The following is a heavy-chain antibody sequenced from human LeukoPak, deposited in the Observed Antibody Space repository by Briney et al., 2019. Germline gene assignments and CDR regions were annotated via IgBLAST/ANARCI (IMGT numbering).Heavy chain of an antibody. Sequence: GGSLRLSCAASGFTFSSYGMHWVRQAPGKGLEWVAVISYDGSNKYYADSVKGRFTISRDNSKNTLYLQVNSLRAEDTAVYYCAKDWNYDRYFDYWGQGTLVTVSS. J-gene: IGHJ4*02. CDR3: AKDWNYDRYFDY. CDR1: GFTFSSYG. V-gene: IGHV3-30*18. CDR2: ISYDGSNK. D-gene: IGHD1-7*01.